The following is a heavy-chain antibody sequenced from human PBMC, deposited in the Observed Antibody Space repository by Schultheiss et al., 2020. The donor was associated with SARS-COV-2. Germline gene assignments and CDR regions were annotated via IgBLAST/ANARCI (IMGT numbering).Heavy chain of an antibody. V-gene: IGHV4-59*01. CDR1: GGSFSGYY. CDR3: ARQYYYGSGSYYGSN. D-gene: IGHD3-10*01. J-gene: IGHJ4*02. CDR2: IYYSGST. Sequence: SETLSLTCAVYGGSFSGYYWSWIRQHPGKGLEWIGYIYYSGSTNYNPSLKSRVTISVDTSKNQFSLKLSSVTAADTAVYYCARQYYYGSGSYYGSNWGQGTLVTVSS.